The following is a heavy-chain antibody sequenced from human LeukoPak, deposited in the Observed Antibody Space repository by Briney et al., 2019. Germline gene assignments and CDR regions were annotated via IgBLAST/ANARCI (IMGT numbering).Heavy chain of an antibody. V-gene: IGHV4-34*01. D-gene: IGHD3-10*01. J-gene: IGHJ4*02. CDR2: INHSGST. CDR1: GGSFSGYY. CDR3: ARGHYYGSGSPDY. Sequence: SETLSLTCAVYGGSFSGYYWSWIRQPPGKGLEWIGEINHSGSTNYNPSLKSRVTISVDTSKNQFSLKLSSVTAADTAVYYCARGHYYGSGSPDYWGQGTLVTVSS.